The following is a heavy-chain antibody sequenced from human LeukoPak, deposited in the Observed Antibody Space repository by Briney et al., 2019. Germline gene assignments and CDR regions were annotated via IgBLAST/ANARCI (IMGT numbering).Heavy chain of an antibody. CDR3: ARPLAADCSSTTCPLTSFDY. D-gene: IGHD2-2*01. Sequence: ASVKVSCKASGYTFTSYGISWVRQAPGQGLEWMGWISAYNGNTNYAQRLQGRVTMTTDTSTSTAYMELRSLRSDDTAVYYCARPLAADCSSTTCPLTSFDYWGQGTLVTVSS. CDR2: ISAYNGNT. J-gene: IGHJ4*02. V-gene: IGHV1-18*01. CDR1: GYTFTSYG.